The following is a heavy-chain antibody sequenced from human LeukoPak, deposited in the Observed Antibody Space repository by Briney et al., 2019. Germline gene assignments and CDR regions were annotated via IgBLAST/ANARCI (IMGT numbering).Heavy chain of an antibody. CDR3: ARSWSGFGELLSYFDY. Sequence: GRSLRLSCAASGFTFSCYGIHWVRQAPGKGLEWVAVIWYDGSNKYYADSVKGRFTISRDNSKNTLYLQMNSLRAEDTAVYYCARSWSGFGELLSYFDYWGQGTLVTVSS. J-gene: IGHJ4*02. CDR1: GFTFSCYG. V-gene: IGHV3-33*01. CDR2: IWYDGSNK. D-gene: IGHD3-10*01.